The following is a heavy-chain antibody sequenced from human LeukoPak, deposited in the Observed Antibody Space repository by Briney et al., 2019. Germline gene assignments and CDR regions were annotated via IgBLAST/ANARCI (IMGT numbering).Heavy chain of an antibody. CDR3: ARAGDGNFGVVIRISVHIDY. V-gene: IGHV1-69*01. CDR2: IIPIFGTA. Sequence: SVKVSCKASGGTFSSYAISWVRQAPGQGLEWMGGIIPIFGTANYAQKFQGRVTITADESTSTAYMELSSLRSEDTAVYYCARAGDGNFGVVIRISVHIDYWGQGTLVTVSS. J-gene: IGHJ4*02. D-gene: IGHD3-3*01. CDR1: GGTFSSYA.